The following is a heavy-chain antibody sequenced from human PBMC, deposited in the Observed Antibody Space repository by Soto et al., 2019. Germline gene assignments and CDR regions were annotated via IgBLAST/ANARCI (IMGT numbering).Heavy chain of an antibody. CDR1: GFSLRTSGVG. CDR2: IYWNDDK. Sequence: SGPTLVNPTQTLTLTCIFSGFSLRTSGVGVGWISQPPGKALEWLGFIYWNDDKRYSPSLKSRLTITKDTSKNQVVLTMTNMDPVDTATYYCAKSGSSGWYGWFDPWGQGTLVTVSP. V-gene: IGHV2-5*01. J-gene: IGHJ5*02. D-gene: IGHD6-19*01. CDR3: AKSGSSGWYGWFDP.